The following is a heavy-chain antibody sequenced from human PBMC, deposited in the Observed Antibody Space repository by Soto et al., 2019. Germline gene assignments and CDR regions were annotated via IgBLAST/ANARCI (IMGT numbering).Heavy chain of an antibody. V-gene: IGHV4-59*01. CDR2: IYYSGST. CDR3: ARVLSSSADWFDP. D-gene: IGHD6-13*01. J-gene: IGHJ5*02. Sequence: SETLSLTCTVSGGSISSYYWSWIRQPPGKGLEWIGYIYYSGSTNYNPSLKSRVTISVDTCKNQFSLKLSSVTAADTAVYYCARVLSSSADWFDPWGQGTLVTVSS. CDR1: GGSISSYY.